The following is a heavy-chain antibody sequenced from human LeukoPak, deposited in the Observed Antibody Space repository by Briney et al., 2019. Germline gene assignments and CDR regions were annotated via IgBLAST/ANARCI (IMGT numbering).Heavy chain of an antibody. CDR3: ARYSAPVTSIDY. CDR1: GGSISGNY. J-gene: IGHJ4*02. CDR2: IYHSGST. V-gene: IGHV4-59*01. D-gene: IGHD2-21*02. Sequence: PSETLSLTCTVSGGSISGNYWSWIRQPPGKGLEWIGYIYHSGSTNYNPSLKSRVTISVDTSKNQFSLMLSSVTAADMAVYYCARYSAPVTSIDYWGQGTLVTVSS.